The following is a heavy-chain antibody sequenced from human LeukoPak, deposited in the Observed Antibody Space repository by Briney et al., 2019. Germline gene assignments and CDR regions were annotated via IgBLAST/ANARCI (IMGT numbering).Heavy chain of an antibody. D-gene: IGHD3-3*01. CDR1: GFTVSRNY. CDR2: IYSGGST. Sequence: PGGSLRLSCAASGFTVSRNYLTWVRQAPGKGLEWVSVIYSGGSTYYADSVKGRFTISRDNSKNTLYLQMNSLRGEDTAVYYCAKDGTFGAATYYFDYWGQGTLVTVSS. CDR3: AKDGTFGAATYYFDY. V-gene: IGHV3-53*05. J-gene: IGHJ4*02.